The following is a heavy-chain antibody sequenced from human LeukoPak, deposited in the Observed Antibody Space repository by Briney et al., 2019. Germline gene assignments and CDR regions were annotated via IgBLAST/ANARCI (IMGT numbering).Heavy chain of an antibody. J-gene: IGHJ4*02. CDR2: ISPYTGDT. Sequence: ASVKVSCKASGYTFSSYGISWVRQAPGQGLEWMGSISPYTGDTKYAERLQDRVIMTTGTSTRTAYMELRSLTSDDTAVFYCARDQYDSVWGSYRPYFDFWGQGTLVTVSS. V-gene: IGHV1-18*04. D-gene: IGHD3-16*02. CDR3: ARDQYDSVWGSYRPYFDF. CDR1: GYTFSSYG.